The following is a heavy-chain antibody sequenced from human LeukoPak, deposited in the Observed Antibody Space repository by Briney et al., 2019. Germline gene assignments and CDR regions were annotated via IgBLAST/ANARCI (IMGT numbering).Heavy chain of an antibody. CDR2: INPGGDNT. J-gene: IGHJ3*02. V-gene: IGHV1-46*01. CDR1: GYTFTSYA. CDR3: ARIRDGYNDAYDI. Sequence: ASVKVSCKASGYTFTSYAMNWVRQAPGQGLEWMGLINPGGDNTDYAQNFQGRVTMTRDTSTSTVYMGLSSLRSEDTAVYYCARIRDGYNDAYDIWGQGRMVTVSS. D-gene: IGHD5-24*01.